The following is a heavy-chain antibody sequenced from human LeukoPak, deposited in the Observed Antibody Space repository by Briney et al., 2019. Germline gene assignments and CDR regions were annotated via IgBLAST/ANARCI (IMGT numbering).Heavy chain of an antibody. D-gene: IGHD2-15*01. J-gene: IGHJ5*02. CDR3: ARGRYCSDGSCYSNNWFDP. CDR2: IYHSGST. CDR1: GGSISSYY. V-gene: IGHV4-59*08. Sequence: SETLSLTCTVSGGSISSYYWSWIRQPPGKGLEWIGSIYHSGSTHYNPSLKSRVTISVDTSKNQFSLKLSSVTAADTAVYYCARGRYCSDGSCYSNNWFDPWGQGTLVTVSS.